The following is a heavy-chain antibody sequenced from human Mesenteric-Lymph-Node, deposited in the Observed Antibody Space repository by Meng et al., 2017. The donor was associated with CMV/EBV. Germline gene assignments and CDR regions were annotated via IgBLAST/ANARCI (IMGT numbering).Heavy chain of an antibody. CDR2: ISVYSGNT. Sequence: YSCTSYGISWVRQAPGQGREWLGWISVYSGNTNYAQKFQGRVTMTTDTSTRTAHMELRSLTSDDTAVYYCARVTGDSSGYYYMEFDYWGQGTLVTVSS. CDR1: YSCTSYG. V-gene: IGHV1-18*01. CDR3: ARVTGDSSGYYYMEFDY. J-gene: IGHJ4*02. D-gene: IGHD3-22*01.